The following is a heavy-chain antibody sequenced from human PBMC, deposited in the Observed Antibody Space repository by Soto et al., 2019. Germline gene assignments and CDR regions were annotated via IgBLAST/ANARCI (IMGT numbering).Heavy chain of an antibody. Sequence: SETLSLTCTVSGGSISSYYWSWIRQPPGKGLEWIGYIYYSGSTNYNPSLKSRVTISVDTSKNQFSLKLSSVTAADTAVYYCARLLRYSSGWYGGYYYYYMDVWGKGTTVTVSS. CDR3: ARLLRYSSGWYGGYYYYYMDV. V-gene: IGHV4-59*08. CDR2: IYYSGST. CDR1: GGSISSYY. D-gene: IGHD6-19*01. J-gene: IGHJ6*03.